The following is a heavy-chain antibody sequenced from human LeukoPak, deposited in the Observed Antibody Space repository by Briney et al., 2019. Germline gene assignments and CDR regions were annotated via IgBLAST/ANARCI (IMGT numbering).Heavy chain of an antibody. CDR2: IIPILGIA. CDR1: GGTFSSYA. CDR3: ACGGSGSQFDY. V-gene: IGHV1-69*04. J-gene: IGHJ4*02. D-gene: IGHD3-10*01. Sequence: SVKVSCKASGGTFSSYAISWVRQAPGQGLEWMGRIIPILGIANYAQKFQGRVTITADKSTSTAYMELSSLRSEDTAVYYCACGGSGSQFDYWGQGTLVTVSS.